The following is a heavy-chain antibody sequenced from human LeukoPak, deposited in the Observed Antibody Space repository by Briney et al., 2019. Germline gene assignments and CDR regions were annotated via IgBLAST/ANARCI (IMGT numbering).Heavy chain of an antibody. D-gene: IGHD3-3*01. J-gene: IGHJ6*02. Sequence: SQTLSLTCIVSGDSISRGHYYWSWIRQPAGQGLEWVGHIFTSGSTNYNPSLKSRLTLSVDTSNNQFSLRLSSVTAADTAMYYCARGGGTGEYDFWTGSQNYYGMAVWGQGTAVTVSS. V-gene: IGHV4-61*09. CDR1: GDSISRGHYY. CDR3: ARGGGTGEYDFWTGSQNYYGMAV. CDR2: IFTSGST.